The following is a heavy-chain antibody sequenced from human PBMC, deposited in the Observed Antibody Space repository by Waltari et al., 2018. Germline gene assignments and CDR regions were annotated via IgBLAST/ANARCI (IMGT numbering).Heavy chain of an antibody. Sequence: EVQLLESGGGLVQPGGSLRLSCAASGFTFNTHAMSWVRQAPGKGLEWVSGISGSGCSTYYADSVKGRFTISRDNSKNTLYLQMNSLRAEDTAVYYCAKAYGSGSYSDWGQGTLVTVSS. CDR2: ISGSGCST. D-gene: IGHD3-10*01. V-gene: IGHV3-23*01. CDR3: AKAYGSGSYSD. CDR1: GFTFNTHA. J-gene: IGHJ4*02.